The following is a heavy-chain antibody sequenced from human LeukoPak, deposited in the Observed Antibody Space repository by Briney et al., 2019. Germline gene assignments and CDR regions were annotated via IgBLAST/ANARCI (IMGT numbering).Heavy chain of an antibody. CDR2: IYYSGST. CDR3: ARVDHCSGGSCLDYYYYMDV. V-gene: IGHV4-59*01. CDR1: GGPISSYY. J-gene: IGHJ6*03. D-gene: IGHD2-15*01. Sequence: SETLSLTCTVSGGPISSYYWSWIRQPPGKGREWIGYIYYSGSTNYNPSLKSRVTISVDASKNQFSLKLSSVTAADTAVYYCARVDHCSGGSCLDYYYYMDVWGKGTTVTVSS.